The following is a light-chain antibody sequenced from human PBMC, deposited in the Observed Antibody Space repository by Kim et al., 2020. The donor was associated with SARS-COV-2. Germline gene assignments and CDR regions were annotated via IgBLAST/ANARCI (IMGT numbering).Light chain of an antibody. CDR1: SGHSNYF. Sequence: QPVLTQSSSASASLGSSVKLTCTLNSGHSNYFIAWHQQQPGKAPRFLMKVEGSGSYNKGGGVPDRFSGSRSGADRYLIISNLHSEDEADYYCETWDSNIQVFGGGTQLTVL. CDR2: VEGSGSY. CDR3: ETWDSNIQV. J-gene: IGLJ3*02. V-gene: IGLV4-60*03.